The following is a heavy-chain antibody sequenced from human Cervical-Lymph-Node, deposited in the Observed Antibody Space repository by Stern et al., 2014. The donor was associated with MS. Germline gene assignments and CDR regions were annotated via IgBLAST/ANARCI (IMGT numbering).Heavy chain of an antibody. Sequence: VQLVESGGGVVQPGRSLRLSCAASGFIFSNYALHWVRQAPGKGLEWVAIIAYDGTNKYYADSVKGRFTISRDNSMNTLYLQMNSLSVEDTAVYYCARGTAKYIVYDCCYDHWGQGTLVTVPS. J-gene: IGHJ4*02. CDR2: IAYDGTNK. CDR3: ARGTAKYIVYDCCYDH. CDR1: GFIFSNYA. D-gene: IGHD5/OR15-5a*01. V-gene: IGHV3-30-3*01.